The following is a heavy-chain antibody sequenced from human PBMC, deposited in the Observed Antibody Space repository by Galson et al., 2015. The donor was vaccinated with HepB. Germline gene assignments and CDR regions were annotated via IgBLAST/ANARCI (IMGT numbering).Heavy chain of an antibody. Sequence: SLRLSCAASGFTFYDYAMHWVRQVPGKGPEWVAGISWNGGPITYADSVKGRFTISRDNAKNSLYLQMSSLRVEDTAFYFCAKAPRGSYYVTYFDLWGRGTLVTVSS. CDR3: AKAPRGSYYVTYFDL. CDR1: GFTFYDYA. V-gene: IGHV3-9*01. D-gene: IGHD3-10*01. J-gene: IGHJ4*02. CDR2: ISWNGGPI.